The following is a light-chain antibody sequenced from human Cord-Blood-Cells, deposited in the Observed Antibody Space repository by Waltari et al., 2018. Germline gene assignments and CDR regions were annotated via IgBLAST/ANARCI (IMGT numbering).Light chain of an antibody. V-gene: IGLV2-8*01. Sequence: QSALTQPPSAPGSPGQSVTISCTGTSSDVGGYNSVSWYHQHPGKAPKLMIYEVSKRPSGVPDRFSGSKSGNTASLTVSGLQAEDEADYYCSSYAGSNNVVFGGGTKLTVL. J-gene: IGLJ2*01. CDR3: SSYAGSNNVV. CDR1: SSDVGGYNS. CDR2: EVS.